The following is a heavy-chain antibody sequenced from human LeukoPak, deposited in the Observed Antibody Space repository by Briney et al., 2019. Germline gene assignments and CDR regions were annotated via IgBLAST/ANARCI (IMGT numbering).Heavy chain of an antibody. CDR1: GFTFSSYA. D-gene: IGHD3-16*02. Sequence: VGSLRLSCAASGFTFSSYAMSWVRQAPGKGLEWVSAISGSGGSTYYADSVKGRFTISRDNSKNTLYLQMNSLRAEDTAVYYCAKPHMITFGGIIVPDFDYWGQGTLVTVSS. J-gene: IGHJ4*02. CDR3: AKPHMITFGGIIVPDFDY. V-gene: IGHV3-23*01. CDR2: ISGSGGST.